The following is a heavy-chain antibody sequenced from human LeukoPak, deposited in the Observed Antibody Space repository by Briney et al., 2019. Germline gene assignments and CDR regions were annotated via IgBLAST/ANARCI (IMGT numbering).Heavy chain of an antibody. V-gene: IGHV4-30-2*02. Sequence: SETLSLTCTVSGGSISSGGYYWSWIRQPPGKGLEWIGYIYHSGSTYYNPSLKSRVTISVDRSKNQFSLKLSSVTAADTAMYYCASRGYYDNSGYFRNWGQGTLVTVSS. J-gene: IGHJ4*02. CDR3: ASRGYYDNSGYFRN. CDR1: GGSISSGGYY. CDR2: IYHSGST. D-gene: IGHD3-22*01.